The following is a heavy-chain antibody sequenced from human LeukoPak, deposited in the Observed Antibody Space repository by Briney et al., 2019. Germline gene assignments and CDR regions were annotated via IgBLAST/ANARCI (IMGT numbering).Heavy chain of an antibody. CDR3: AKVIVPSTTSAFDV. CDR1: GFTFINYV. D-gene: IGHD5/OR15-5a*01. CDR2: IGASGEST. V-gene: IGHV3-23*01. Sequence: GGSLRLSCAASGFTFINYVMNWVRQAPGKGLEWVSGIGASGESTFYADSAKGRFTISRDNSKNTLYLQMNSLRAEDTAVYYCAKVIVPSTTSAFDVWGQGTVVTVSS. J-gene: IGHJ3*01.